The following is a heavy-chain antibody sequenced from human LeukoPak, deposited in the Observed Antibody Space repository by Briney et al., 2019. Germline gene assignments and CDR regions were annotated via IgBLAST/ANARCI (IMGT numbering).Heavy chain of an antibody. CDR1: GFTFDDYA. D-gene: IGHD1-1*01. CDR3: ARDSAWRGNWYAFDT. J-gene: IGHJ3*02. V-gene: IGHV3-9*01. Sequence: GRSLRLSCEVSGFTFDDYAMHWVRQAPGKGIEWVSSISWDTSTVAYADSVKGRFTISRDNVRKSLNLQMNSLTTEDTAFYFCARDSAWRGNWYAFDTWGQGTMVTVSS. CDR2: ISWDTSTV.